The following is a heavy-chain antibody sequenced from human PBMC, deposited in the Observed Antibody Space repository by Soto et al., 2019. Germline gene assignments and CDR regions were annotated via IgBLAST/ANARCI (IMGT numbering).Heavy chain of an antibody. D-gene: IGHD2-15*01. Sequence: VQLVQSGAEVKKPGASVKVSCKASGYTFTNYPMHWVRQAPGQRLEWMGWINAGNGNTKYSQKFQGRVTITRDTSASTAYMELSSLRSEDTAVYYCARILGYCSGGSCDYWGQGTLVTVSS. J-gene: IGHJ4*02. V-gene: IGHV1-3*01. CDR3: ARILGYCSGGSCDY. CDR1: GYTFTNYP. CDR2: INAGNGNT.